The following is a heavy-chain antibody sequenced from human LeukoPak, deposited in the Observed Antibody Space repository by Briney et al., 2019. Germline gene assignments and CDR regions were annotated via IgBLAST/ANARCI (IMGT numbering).Heavy chain of an antibody. CDR1: GLTFSRYW. CDR2: IEQDGSEK. J-gene: IGHJ3*02. V-gene: IGHV3-7*01. D-gene: IGHD2-15*01. Sequence: GGTLRLSCAASGLTFSRYWLSWVRQAPGKGLEWVANIEQDGSEKYYVDSVKGRFTISRENAKNSLYLQMNSLRAEDTAVYYCTREFCSGANCYPMGAFDMWGQGTMVTVSS. CDR3: TREFCSGANCYPMGAFDM.